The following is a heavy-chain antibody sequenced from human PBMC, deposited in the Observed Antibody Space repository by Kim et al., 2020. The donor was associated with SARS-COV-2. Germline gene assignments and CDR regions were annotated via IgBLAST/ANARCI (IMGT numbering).Heavy chain of an antibody. V-gene: IGHV3-30*02. J-gene: IGHJ6*02. D-gene: IGHD2-15*01. CDR3: AKDKAYCSGGTCTSYFYGMDV. Sequence: RFTISRDNSKNTLSLQMNSLKAEDTAVYYCAKDKAYCSGGTCTSYFYGMDVWGQGTTVTVSS.